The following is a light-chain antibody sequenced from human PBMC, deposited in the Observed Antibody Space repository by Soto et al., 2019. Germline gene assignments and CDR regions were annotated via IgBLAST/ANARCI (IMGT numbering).Light chain of an antibody. CDR1: SSNIGAGYD. Sequence: QLVLTQPPSVSGAPGQRVTISCTGSSSNIGAGYDVHWYQQLPGTAPTLLIYGNNIRPSGVPDRFSGSKSGTSASLAITGLQAEDEADYYCQSYDNNLSGWVFGGGTKLTVL. CDR3: QSYDNNLSGWV. J-gene: IGLJ3*02. V-gene: IGLV1-40*01. CDR2: GNN.